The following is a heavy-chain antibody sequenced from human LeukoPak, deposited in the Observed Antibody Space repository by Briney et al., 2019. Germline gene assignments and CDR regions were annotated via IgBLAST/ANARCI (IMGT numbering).Heavy chain of an antibody. CDR1: GFTFRSYG. CDR3: AARSSGNPYF. D-gene: IGHD1-26*01. J-gene: IGHJ4*02. V-gene: IGHV3-48*04. CDR2: ISTGSTTI. Sequence: GSLRLSCAVSGFTFRSYGMNWVRQAPGKGLEWVSYISTGSTTISYADSVKGRFTISRDNAENSLYLQMNSLRVEDTAVYYCAARSSGNPYFWGQGTLVTVSS.